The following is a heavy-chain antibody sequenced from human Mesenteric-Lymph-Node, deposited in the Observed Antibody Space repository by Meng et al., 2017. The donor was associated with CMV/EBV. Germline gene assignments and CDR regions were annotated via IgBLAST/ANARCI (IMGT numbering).Heavy chain of an antibody. CDR2: MNGVGNST. CDR1: FNIKGEA. Sequence: FNIKGEAVSWIRQAPGKALEWVSSMNGVGNSTFYAASVNGLFTVSRDNYKNTLYTQMNSLRVEDTAVYYCAKDLVVGDGVFDFDYWGQGTLVTVSS. CDR3: AKDLVVGDGVFDFDY. J-gene: IGHJ4*02. V-gene: IGHV3-23*01. D-gene: IGHD3-22*01.